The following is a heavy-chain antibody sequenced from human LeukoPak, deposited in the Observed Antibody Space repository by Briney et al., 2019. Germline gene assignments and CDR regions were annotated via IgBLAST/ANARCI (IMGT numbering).Heavy chain of an antibody. J-gene: IGHJ4*02. Sequence: GGSLRLSRGASGFTFNNYAMHWVRQAPGKGLEWVALISYDGSNKNYADSVKGRFTISRDNSKNTLYLQMNSLRVEDTSVYYCVKEREYSSSVWYFDYWGQGTLVTVSS. CDR3: VKEREYSSSVWYFDY. V-gene: IGHV3-30*18. CDR2: ISYDGSNK. D-gene: IGHD6-13*01. CDR1: GFTFNNYA.